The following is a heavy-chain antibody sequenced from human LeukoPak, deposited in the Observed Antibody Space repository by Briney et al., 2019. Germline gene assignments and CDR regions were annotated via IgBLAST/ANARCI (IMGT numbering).Heavy chain of an antibody. CDR3: AKDLVAGRSSGSTSTDFDY. J-gene: IGHJ4*02. CDR2: ISGSGGRT. V-gene: IGHV3-23*01. Sequence: PGGSLRLSCAASGFTFRSYAMTWVRQAPGKGLGWVSAISGSGGRTYYADSVKGRFTIARDNSKNTLYLQMNSLRAEDTAVYYCAKDLVAGRSSGSTSTDFDYWGQGTLVTVSS. D-gene: IGHD6-19*01. CDR1: GFTFRSYA.